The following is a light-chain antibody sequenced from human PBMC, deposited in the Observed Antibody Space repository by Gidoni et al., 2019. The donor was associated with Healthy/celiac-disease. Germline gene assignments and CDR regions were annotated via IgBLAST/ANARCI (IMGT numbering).Light chain of an antibody. CDR2: DAS. Sequence: LTQSPAALALSPGERATLSCRASPSVSSYLAWSQQKPGQVPRLLIHDASNRAAGIPDRFSGSGSGTDFTLTIGSLEPEDFAVYYCQHRRNWPLTFXGXTTVEIK. V-gene: IGKV3-11*01. CDR1: PSVSSY. J-gene: IGKJ4*01. CDR3: QHRRNWPLT.